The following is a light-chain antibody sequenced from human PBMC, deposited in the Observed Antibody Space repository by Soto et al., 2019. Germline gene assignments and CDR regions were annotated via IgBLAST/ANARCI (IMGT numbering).Light chain of an antibody. CDR3: QTWGTGIHWV. J-gene: IGLJ3*02. CDR2: LNSDGSH. V-gene: IGLV4-69*01. Sequence: QLVLTQSPSASASLGASVKLTCTLSSGHSSYAIAWHQQQPEKGPRYLMKLNSDGSHRKGDGIPDRFSGSSSGAERYLTISSLQSEDEGDYYCQTWGTGIHWVFGGGTKVTVL. CDR1: SGHSSYA.